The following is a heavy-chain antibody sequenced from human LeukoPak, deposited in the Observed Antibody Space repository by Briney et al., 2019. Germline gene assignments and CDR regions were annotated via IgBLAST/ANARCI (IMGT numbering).Heavy chain of an antibody. Sequence: GGSLRLSCAASGFTFSSYSMNWVRQAPGKGLEWVSYISSSSSTIYYADSVKGRFTISRDNAKNSLYLQMNSLRDEYTAVYYCARTYYDYIWGSYRLDYWGQGTLVTVSS. CDR1: GFTFSSYS. CDR3: ARTYYDYIWGSYRLDY. D-gene: IGHD3-16*02. CDR2: ISSSSSTI. V-gene: IGHV3-48*02. J-gene: IGHJ4*02.